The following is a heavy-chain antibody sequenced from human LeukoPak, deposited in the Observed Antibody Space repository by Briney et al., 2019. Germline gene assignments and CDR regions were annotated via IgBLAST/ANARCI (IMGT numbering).Heavy chain of an antibody. Sequence: SETLSLTCAVYGGSFSDYYWSWIRQPPGKGLEWIGEINHSGSTNYNPSLKSRVTISVDTSKNQFSLKLSSVTAADTAVYYCARAIYYYMDVWGKGTTVTISS. V-gene: IGHV4-34*01. CDR3: ARAIYYYMDV. CDR1: GGSFSDYY. J-gene: IGHJ6*03. CDR2: INHSGST.